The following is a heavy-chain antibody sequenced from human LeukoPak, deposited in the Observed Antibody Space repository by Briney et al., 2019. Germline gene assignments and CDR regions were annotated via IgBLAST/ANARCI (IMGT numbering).Heavy chain of an antibody. CDR1: GYTFTSYD. D-gene: IGHD3-10*01. J-gene: IGHJ3*02. CDR2: MNPNSGNT. CDR3: ARGRPLLWFGGTPGVGDAFDI. Sequence: GASVKVSCKASGYTFTSYDINWVRQATGQGLEWMGWMNPNSGNTGYAQKFQGRVTITRNTSISTAYMELSSLRSEDTAVYYCARGRPLLWFGGTPGVGDAFDIWGQGTMVTVSS. V-gene: IGHV1-8*03.